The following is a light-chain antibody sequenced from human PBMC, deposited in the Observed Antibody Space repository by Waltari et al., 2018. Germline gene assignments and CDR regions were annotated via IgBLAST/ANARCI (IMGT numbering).Light chain of an antibody. CDR3: QKYDSLPAT. CDR1: QSVSKY. V-gene: IGKV3-20*01. CDR2: HAS. J-gene: IGKJ1*01. Sequence: CRAIQSVSKYLACHKQKPGQVPRLLIYHASSRATGIPDRFSGSGFGTDFSLTISRLEPEDFAVYYCQKYDSLPATFGQGTKVEIK.